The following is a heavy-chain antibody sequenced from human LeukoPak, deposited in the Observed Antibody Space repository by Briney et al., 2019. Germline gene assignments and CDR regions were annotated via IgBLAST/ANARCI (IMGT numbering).Heavy chain of an antibody. CDR1: GSTFSNYG. Sequence: GGSLRHSCVASGSTFSNYGMIWVRQVPGKGLEWVSMITSTNYIYYPNSVEGRFTISRDNSKNSLYLEMNSLRAEDTPVYYCAGPEGSGSHAWGQGTLVTVSS. V-gene: IGHV3-21*01. CDR3: AGPEGSGSHA. CDR2: MITSTNYI. D-gene: IGHD1-26*01. J-gene: IGHJ5*02.